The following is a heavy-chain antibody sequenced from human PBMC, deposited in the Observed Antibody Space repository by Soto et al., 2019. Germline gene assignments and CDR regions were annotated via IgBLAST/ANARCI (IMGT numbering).Heavy chain of an antibody. CDR2: IYYDGNT. J-gene: IGHJ4*02. CDR1: GDSITSSSYY. CDR3: ARGSSNWAYYFDF. D-gene: IGHD6-13*01. V-gene: IGHV4-39*01. Sequence: SETLSLTCNVSGDSITSSSYYWGWIRQPPGKGLECIGNIYYDGNTYYNPSLKSRVTISLDTSKNQFSLTLISVTAADTAVYYCARGSSNWAYYFDFWGQGTLVTVSS.